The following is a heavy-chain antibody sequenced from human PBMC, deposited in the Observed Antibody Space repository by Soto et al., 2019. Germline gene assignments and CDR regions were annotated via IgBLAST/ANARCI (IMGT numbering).Heavy chain of an antibody. Sequence: QVQLQESGPGLVKPSETLSLTFTVSGGSISSYYWSWIRQPPGKGLEWIGYIYYSGSTNYNPSLKSRVTISVDTSKNQFSLKLSSVTAADTAVYYCARPLYCSSTSCYRHAFDIWGQGTMVTVSS. CDR3: ARPLYCSSTSCYRHAFDI. CDR1: GGSISSYY. CDR2: IYYSGST. V-gene: IGHV4-59*01. J-gene: IGHJ3*02. D-gene: IGHD2-2*02.